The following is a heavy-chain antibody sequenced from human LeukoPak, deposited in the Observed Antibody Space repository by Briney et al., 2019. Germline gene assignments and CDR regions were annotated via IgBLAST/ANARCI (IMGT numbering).Heavy chain of an antibody. Sequence: ASVKVSCKASGYTFTSYGISWVRQAPGQGLEWMGWISAYNGNTNYAQKLQGRVTMTTDTSTSTAYMELRSLRSDDTAVYYCARDLALVRGDYYYYYMDVWGKGTTVTISS. J-gene: IGHJ6*03. CDR2: ISAYNGNT. D-gene: IGHD6-13*01. CDR3: ARDLALVRGDYYYYYMDV. CDR1: GYTFTSYG. V-gene: IGHV1-18*01.